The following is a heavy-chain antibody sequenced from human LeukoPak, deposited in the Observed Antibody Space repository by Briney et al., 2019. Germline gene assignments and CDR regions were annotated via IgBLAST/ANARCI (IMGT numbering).Heavy chain of an antibody. V-gene: IGHV3-21*01. CDR2: ISSSSSYI. CDR1: GFTFSSYS. Sequence: LGGSLRLSCAASGFTFSSYSMNWVRQAPGKGLEWVSSISSSSSYIYYADSVKGRFTISRDNAKNSLYLQMNSLRAEDTAVYYCARYPPHKSVWSHSYWGQGTLVTVSS. CDR3: ARYPPHKSVWSHSY. D-gene: IGHD6-19*01. J-gene: IGHJ4*02.